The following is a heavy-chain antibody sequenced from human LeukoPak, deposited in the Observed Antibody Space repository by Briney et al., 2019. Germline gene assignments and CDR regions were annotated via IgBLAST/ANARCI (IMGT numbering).Heavy chain of an antibody. D-gene: IGHD2-2*01. CDR1: GYTFTSYG. CDR3: ARGGDIAVVPAAMVGP. Sequence: ASVKVSCKASGYTFTSYGISWVRQAPGQGLEWMGWISAYNGNTNYAQKLQGRVTMTRDTSTSTVYMELSSLRSEDTAVYYCARGGDIAVVPAAMVGPWGQGTLVTVSS. V-gene: IGHV1-18*01. J-gene: IGHJ5*02. CDR2: ISAYNGNT.